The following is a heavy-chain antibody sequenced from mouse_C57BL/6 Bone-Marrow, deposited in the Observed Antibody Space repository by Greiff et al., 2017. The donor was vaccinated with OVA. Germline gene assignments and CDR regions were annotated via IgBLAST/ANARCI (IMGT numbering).Heavy chain of an antibody. D-gene: IGHD1-1*01. CDR3: AREGDDYGSSYKLTGTDFDY. Sequence: QVQLQQPGAELVMPGASVKLSCTASGYTFTSYWMHWVKQRPGQGLEWIGEIDPSDSYTTYNQKFKGKSTLTVDKSSSTAYMQLSSLTSEDSAVYYCAREGDDYGSSYKLTGTDFDYWGQGTTLTVSS. CDR1: GYTFTSYW. V-gene: IGHV1-69*01. J-gene: IGHJ2*01. CDR2: IDPSDSYT.